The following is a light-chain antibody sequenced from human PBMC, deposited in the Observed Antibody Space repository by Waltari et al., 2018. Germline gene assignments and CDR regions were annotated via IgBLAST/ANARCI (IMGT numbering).Light chain of an antibody. V-gene: IGLV2-14*01. J-gene: IGLJ2*01. CDR3: SSYTSTSTLGI. CDR1: GGDVGGSNS. Sequence: QSALTQPASVSGSPGQSITISCTGTGGDVGGSNSVSWYQQHPGKAPKLIIYEVTNRPSGVSTRFSASKSGNTASLTISGLQTEDEADYYCSSYTSTSTLGIFGGGTKVTVL. CDR2: EVT.